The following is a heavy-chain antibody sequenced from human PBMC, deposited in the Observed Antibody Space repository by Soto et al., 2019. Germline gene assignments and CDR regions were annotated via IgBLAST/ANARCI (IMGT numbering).Heavy chain of an antibody. CDR3: AKLLHRSSWFPFDY. CDR2: IYSGGST. Sequence: PGGSLRLSCAASGFTVSSKYMSWVRQAPGKGLEWVSVIYSGGSTYYADSVKGRFTISRDNSKNTLYLQMNSLSAEDTAVYYCAKLLHRSSWFPFDYWGQGTLVTVSS. CDR1: GFTVSSKY. D-gene: IGHD6-13*01. J-gene: IGHJ4*02. V-gene: IGHV3-53*01.